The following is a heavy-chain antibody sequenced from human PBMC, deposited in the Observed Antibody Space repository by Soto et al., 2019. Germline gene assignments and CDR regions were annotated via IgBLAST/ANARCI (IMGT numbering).Heavy chain of an antibody. CDR3: AVRTMTSTYYSQERRYYYGMDV. J-gene: IGHJ6*02. CDR1: GGTFSSYA. V-gene: IGHV1-69*01. D-gene: IGHD2-15*01. CDR2: IIPIFGTA. Sequence: QVQLVQSGAEVKKPGSSVKVSCKASGGTFSSYAISWVRQAPGQGLEWMGGIIPIFGTANYAQKFQGRVTITADESTSTAYMELSSLRSEDTAVYYCAVRTMTSTYYSQERRYYYGMDVWGQGTTVNVSS.